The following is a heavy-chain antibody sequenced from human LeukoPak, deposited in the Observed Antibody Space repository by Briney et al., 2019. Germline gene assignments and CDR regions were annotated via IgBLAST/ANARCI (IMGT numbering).Heavy chain of an antibody. D-gene: IGHD3-10*01. V-gene: IGHV4-34*01. CDR1: GGSFSGHY. J-gene: IGHJ4*02. CDR2: VNHSGST. CDR3: ARPRYGSGCLDS. Sequence: PSETLSLTCAVYGGSFSGHYWTWIRQPPGKGLEWIGEVNHSGSTTYNPSLNNRVTISVDTSKNQFSLKLTSVTAADTAVYYCARPRYGSGCLDSWGQGTLVTVSS.